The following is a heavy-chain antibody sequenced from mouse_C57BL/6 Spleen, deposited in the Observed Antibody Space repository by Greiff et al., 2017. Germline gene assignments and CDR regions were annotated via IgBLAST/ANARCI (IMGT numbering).Heavy chain of an antibody. J-gene: IGHJ2*01. CDR1: GYTFTSYW. Sequence: QVQLKQPGAELVKPGASVKLSCKASGYTFTSYWMHWVKQRPGQGLEWIGMIHPNSGSTNYNEKFKSKATLTVDKSSSTAYMQLSSLTSEDSAVYYCARGTTLVAPRFDYWGQGTTLTVSS. V-gene: IGHV1-64*01. CDR3: ARGTTLVAPRFDY. CDR2: IHPNSGST. D-gene: IGHD1-1*01.